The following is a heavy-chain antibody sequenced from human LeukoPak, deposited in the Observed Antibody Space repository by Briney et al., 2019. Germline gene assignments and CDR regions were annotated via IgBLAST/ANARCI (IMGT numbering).Heavy chain of an antibody. CDR1: GGSISSSSYY. V-gene: IGHV4-39*01. D-gene: IGHD3/OR15-3a*01. J-gene: IGHJ4*02. Sequence: SETLSLTCTVSGGSISSSSYYWGWIRQPPGKGLEWIGSIYYTGSTYYNPSLKSRVTISVDTSKNQFSLKLTSVTAADTAVYYCARQTGSGLFILPGGQGTLVTVSS. CDR3: ARQTGSGLFILP. CDR2: IYYTGST.